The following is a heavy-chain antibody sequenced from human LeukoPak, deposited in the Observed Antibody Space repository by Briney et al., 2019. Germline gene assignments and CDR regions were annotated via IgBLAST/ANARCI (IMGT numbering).Heavy chain of an antibody. CDR2: TRNKANTYTT. Sequence: PGGSLRLSCAASGFTFSDHYMDWVRQAPGKGLEWVGRTRNKANTYTTEYAASVKGRFIISRDDSQSSLYLQMNSLKTEDTAVYYCARGGYCSSASCYGDYYGMDVWGKGTTVTVSS. CDR1: GFTFSDHY. V-gene: IGHV3-72*01. J-gene: IGHJ6*04. D-gene: IGHD2-2*01. CDR3: ARGGYCSSASCYGDYYGMDV.